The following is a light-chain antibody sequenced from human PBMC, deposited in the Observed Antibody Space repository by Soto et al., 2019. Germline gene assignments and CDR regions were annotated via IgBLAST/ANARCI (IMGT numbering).Light chain of an antibody. J-gene: IGKJ2*01. Sequence: DLQMTQSPSSVSASVGDRVTITCRASQGIRSWLAWYQQKPGRAPKLLIYSASSLQSGVPSRFSGSGSGTDFTLTINSLQPEDFATYYCQQADSLPYTFGQGTKLEIK. V-gene: IGKV1-12*01. CDR1: QGIRSW. CDR2: SAS. CDR3: QQADSLPYT.